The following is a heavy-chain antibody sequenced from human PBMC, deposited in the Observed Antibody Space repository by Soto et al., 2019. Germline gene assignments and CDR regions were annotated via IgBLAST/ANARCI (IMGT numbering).Heavy chain of an antibody. CDR1: GFTFSSYA. Sequence: VQLLESGGGLVQPGGSLRLSCAASGFTFSSYAMSWVRQAPGKGLEWVSAISGSGGSTYYADSVKGRFTISRDNSKNTLYLQMNSLRAEDTAVYYCAKGFRPDRGFRYYYYGMDVWGQGTTVTVSS. CDR3: AKGFRPDRGFRYYYYGMDV. D-gene: IGHD6-6*01. J-gene: IGHJ6*02. CDR2: ISGSGGST. V-gene: IGHV3-23*01.